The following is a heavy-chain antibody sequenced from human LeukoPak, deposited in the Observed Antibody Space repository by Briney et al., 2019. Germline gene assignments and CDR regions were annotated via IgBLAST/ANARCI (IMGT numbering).Heavy chain of an antibody. CDR2: INAGNGNT. Sequence: ASVKVSCKASGYTFTSYAMHWVRQATGQRLEWMGWINAGNGNTKYSQKFQGRVTITRDTSASTAYMELSSLRSEDTAVYYCARENRIAARDNPLNYWGQGTLVTVSS. CDR1: GYTFTSYA. CDR3: ARENRIAARDNPLNY. D-gene: IGHD6-6*01. J-gene: IGHJ4*02. V-gene: IGHV1-3*01.